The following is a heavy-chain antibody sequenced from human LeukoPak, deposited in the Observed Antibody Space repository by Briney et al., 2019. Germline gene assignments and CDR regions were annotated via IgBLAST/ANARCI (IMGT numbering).Heavy chain of an antibody. CDR1: GGSISGSSYY. CDR2: IYYSGST. CDR3: ARDRGGSWSRYYYGMDV. J-gene: IGHJ6*02. Sequence: SETLSLTCTVSGGSISGSSYYWGWIRQPPGKGLEWIGSIYYSGSTYYNPSLKSRVTISVDTSKNQFSLKLSSVTAADTAVYYCARDRGGSWSRYYYGMDVWGQGTTVTVSS. D-gene: IGHD2-15*01. V-gene: IGHV4-39*07.